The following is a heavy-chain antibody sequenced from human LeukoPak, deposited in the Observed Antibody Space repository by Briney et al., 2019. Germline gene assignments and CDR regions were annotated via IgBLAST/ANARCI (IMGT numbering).Heavy chain of an antibody. V-gene: IGHV3-23*01. D-gene: IGHD5-18*01. CDR2: ISGSGGST. CDR1: GFTFSSYA. Sequence: GGSLRLSCAASGFTFSSYAMSWVRQAPGKGLEWVSAISGSGGSTYYADSVKGRFTISRDNSKNTLYLQMNSLRAEDTAIYYCAEGGSSSTDAFDIWGQGTMVTVSS. CDR3: AEGGSSSTDAFDI. J-gene: IGHJ3*02.